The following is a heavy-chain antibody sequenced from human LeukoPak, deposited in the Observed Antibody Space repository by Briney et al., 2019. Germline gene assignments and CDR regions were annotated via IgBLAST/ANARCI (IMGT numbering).Heavy chain of an antibody. CDR2: IYHSGST. CDR3: ASSSGGYDYGVDY. D-gene: IGHD5-12*01. CDR1: AYSVRSGYY. J-gene: IGHJ4*02. V-gene: IGHV4-38-2*01. Sequence: PSETLYLTFALPAYSVRSGYYWGWIRHPPGKGLERRGSIYHSGSTYYNPSLKSRVTISVDTSKIRFSLELSSVTAADTAVYYCASSSGGYDYGVDYWGQGALVTVSS.